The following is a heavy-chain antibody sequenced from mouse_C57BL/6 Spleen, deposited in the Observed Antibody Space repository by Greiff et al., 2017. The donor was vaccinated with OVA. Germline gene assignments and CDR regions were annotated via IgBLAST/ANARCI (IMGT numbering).Heavy chain of an antibody. CDR2: INPSNGGT. Sequence: QVQLKQPGTELVKPGASVKLSCKASGYTFTSYWMHWVKQRPGQGLEWIGNINPSNGGTNYNEKFKSKATLTVDKSSSTAYMQLSSLTSEDSAVYYCAREVNWLYYAMDYWGQGTSVTVSS. J-gene: IGHJ4*01. CDR3: AREVNWLYYAMDY. V-gene: IGHV1-53*01. CDR1: GYTFTSYW. D-gene: IGHD4-1*01.